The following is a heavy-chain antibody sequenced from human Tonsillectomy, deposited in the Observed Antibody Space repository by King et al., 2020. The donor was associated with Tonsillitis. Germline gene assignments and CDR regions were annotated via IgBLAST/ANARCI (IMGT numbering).Heavy chain of an antibody. CDR3: ARHEFREWLGGYFDS. J-gene: IGHJ4*02. V-gene: IGHV4-59*08. CDR2: IYYSGST. Sequence: VQLQESGPGLVKPSETLSLTCTVSGGSISSYYWSWIRQPPGKGLEWIGYIYYSGSTNYNPSLKSRVTILVDTSKNQFSLKLSSVTAADTAVYYCARHEFREWLGGYFDSWGQGTLVTVSS. D-gene: IGHD6-19*01. CDR1: GGSISSYY.